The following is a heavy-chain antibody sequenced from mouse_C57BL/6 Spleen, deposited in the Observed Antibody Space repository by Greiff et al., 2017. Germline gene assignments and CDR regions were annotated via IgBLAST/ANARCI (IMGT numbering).Heavy chain of an antibody. Sequence: QVQLQQSGAELVRPGASVTLSCKASGYTFTDYEMHWVKQTPVHGLEWIGAIDPETGGTAYNQKFKGKAILTADKSSSTAYMELRSLTSEDSAVYYCTRSNYLLRVGGAWFAYWGQGTLVTVSA. CDR3: TRSNYLLRVGGAWFAY. CDR1: GYTFTDYE. CDR2: IDPETGGT. D-gene: IGHD1-1*01. J-gene: IGHJ3*01. V-gene: IGHV1-15*01.